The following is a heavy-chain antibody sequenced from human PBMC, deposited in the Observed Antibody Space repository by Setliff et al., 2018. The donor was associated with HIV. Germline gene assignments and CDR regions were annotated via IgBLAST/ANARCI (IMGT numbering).Heavy chain of an antibody. Sequence: PGGSLRLSCAASGLSFSSYSMNWVRQAPGKGLEWVSYISSNSDTIYYADSVKGRFTISRDNAKNSLFLQMNSLRAEDTALYYCARDFSGGHYHDYWGQGTLVTVSS. D-gene: IGHD2-15*01. V-gene: IGHV3-48*04. CDR1: GLSFSSYS. J-gene: IGHJ4*02. CDR3: ARDFSGGHYHDY. CDR2: ISSNSDTI.